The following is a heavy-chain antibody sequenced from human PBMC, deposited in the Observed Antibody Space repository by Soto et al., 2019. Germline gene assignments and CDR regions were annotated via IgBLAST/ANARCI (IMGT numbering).Heavy chain of an antibody. D-gene: IGHD6-13*01. CDR3: ARSPGVSPTYHFDP. J-gene: IGHJ5*02. CDR2: IYHDGST. Sequence: QVQLQESGPRLVKPSGTLSLTCGVSGGSISSINWWSWVRQSAGKGLEWIGEIYHDGSTNYNPSLKSRVNISVEKSKYQFSLKVTSVTAADTAVYYCARSPGVSPTYHFDPWGQGTLVTVSS. V-gene: IGHV4-4*02. CDR1: GGSISSINW.